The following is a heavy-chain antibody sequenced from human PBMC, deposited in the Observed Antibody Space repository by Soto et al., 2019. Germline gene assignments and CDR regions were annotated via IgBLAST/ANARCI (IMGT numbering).Heavy chain of an antibody. CDR1: GFTFDDYA. J-gene: IGHJ3*02. V-gene: IGHV3-9*01. CDR3: AKASGRIAAAGTGGAFDI. Sequence: EVQLVESGGGLVQPGRSLRLSCAASGFTFDDYAMHWVRQAPGKGLEWVSGISWNSGSIGYADSVKGRFTISRDNAKNSLYLQMNSLRAEDTALYYCAKASGRIAAAGTGGAFDILGEGTMVTVSS. CDR2: ISWNSGSI. D-gene: IGHD6-13*01.